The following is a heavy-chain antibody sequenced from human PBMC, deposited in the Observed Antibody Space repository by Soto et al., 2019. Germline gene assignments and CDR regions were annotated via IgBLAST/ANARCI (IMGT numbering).Heavy chain of an antibody. V-gene: IGHV3-30-3*01. CDR3: AREGENYYHGSGYFLAFDI. CDR1: GFSFSSYA. D-gene: IGHD3-22*01. Sequence: GGSLRLSCAASGFSFSSYAMHWVRQAPGKGLECVGVISYDGATTYYPDSVRGRFTISRDNSKNTLYLQMSSLRAEDTAVYYCAREGENYYHGSGYFLAFDIWGQGTMVTVSS. J-gene: IGHJ3*02. CDR2: ISYDGATT.